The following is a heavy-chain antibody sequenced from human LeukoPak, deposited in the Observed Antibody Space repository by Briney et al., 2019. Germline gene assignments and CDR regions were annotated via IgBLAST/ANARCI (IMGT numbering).Heavy chain of an antibody. J-gene: IGHJ4*02. CDR1: GFPFSSYW. D-gene: IGHD5-18*01. Sequence: GGSLRLSCVASGFPFSSYWMTWVRQAPGKGLEWVANIKQDGSKKSYVDSVRGRFTISRDNAKNSLYLQMNSLRAEDTAIYYCTRVGYIDEGIAYWGQGTLVTVSS. CDR2: IKQDGSKK. V-gene: IGHV3-7*04. CDR3: TRVGYIDEGIAY.